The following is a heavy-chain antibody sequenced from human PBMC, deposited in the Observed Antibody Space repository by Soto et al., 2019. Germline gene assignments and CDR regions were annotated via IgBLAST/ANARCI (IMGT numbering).Heavy chain of an antibody. CDR3: ARDQERTVIAAARFDP. D-gene: IGHD6-13*01. Sequence: AXSVKVSCKASVYTFTSYGISWVRQAPGQGLEWMGWISAYNGNTNYAQKLQGRVTMTTDTSTSTAYMELRSLRSDDTAVYYCARDQERTVIAAARFDPWGQGTLVTVSS. V-gene: IGHV1-18*04. CDR2: ISAYNGNT. CDR1: VYTFTSYG. J-gene: IGHJ5*02.